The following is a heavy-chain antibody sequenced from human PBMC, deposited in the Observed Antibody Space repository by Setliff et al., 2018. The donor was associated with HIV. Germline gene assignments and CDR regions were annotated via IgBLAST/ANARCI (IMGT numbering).Heavy chain of an antibody. V-gene: IGHV4-59*01. D-gene: IGHD1-1*01. CDR2: IYNSGYS. Sequence: LSLTCKVSGAPISCYYWNWIRQPPGKGLEWIGYIYNSGYSNSKPSLKSRVTISLDTSKNQFSLKLSSVTAADTAVYYCARNSQQGIQPLLLASWGPGTLVTVS. CDR3: ARNSQQGIQPLLLAS. CDR1: GAPISCYY. J-gene: IGHJ4*02.